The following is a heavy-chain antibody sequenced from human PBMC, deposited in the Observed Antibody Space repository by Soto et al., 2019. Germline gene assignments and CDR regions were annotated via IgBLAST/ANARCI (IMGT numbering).Heavy chain of an antibody. CDR3: AREADSSSWYGTDAFDI. D-gene: IGHD6-13*01. CDR1: GFTFSSYW. V-gene: IGHV3-74*01. J-gene: IGHJ3*02. Sequence: GGSLRLSCAASGFTFSSYWMHWVRQAPGKGLVWVSRINSDGSSTSYADSVKGRFTISRDNAKNTLYLQMNSLRAEDTAVYYCAREADSSSWYGTDAFDIWGQGTMVTVSS. CDR2: INSDGSST.